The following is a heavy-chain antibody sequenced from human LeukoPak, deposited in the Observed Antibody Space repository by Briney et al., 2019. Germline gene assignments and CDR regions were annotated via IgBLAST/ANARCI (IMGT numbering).Heavy chain of an antibody. V-gene: IGHV3-48*03. J-gene: IGHJ4*02. CDR2: ISSSGSTI. Sequence: GGSLRLSCAASGFTFSSYEMNWVRQAPGKGLEWVSCISSSGSTIYYADSVKGRFTISRDNAKNSLYLQMNSLRAEDTAVYYCARFLYGDYALDYWGQGTLVTVSS. D-gene: IGHD4-17*01. CDR3: ARFLYGDYALDY. CDR1: GFTFSSYE.